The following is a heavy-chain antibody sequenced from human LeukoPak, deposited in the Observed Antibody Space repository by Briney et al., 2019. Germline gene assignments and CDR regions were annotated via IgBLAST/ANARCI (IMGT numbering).Heavy chain of an antibody. CDR3: ARDDYYGSGPDAFDI. CDR2: ISAYNGNT. Sequence: ASVKVSCKASGYTFASYGISWVRQAPGQGLEWMGWISAYNGNTNYAQKLQGRVTMTTDTSTSTAYMELRSLRSDDTAVYYCARDDYYGSGPDAFDIWGQGTMVTVSS. D-gene: IGHD3-10*01. V-gene: IGHV1-18*01. CDR1: GYTFASYG. J-gene: IGHJ3*02.